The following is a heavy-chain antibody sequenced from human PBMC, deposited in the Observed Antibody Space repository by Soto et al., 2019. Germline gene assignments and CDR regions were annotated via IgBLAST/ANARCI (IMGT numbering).Heavy chain of an antibody. Sequence: PSETLSLPCSVSGVPGNNRIFFWAWKRQAPGRGLEWIGSVYYTGSTYYSPSFEGRVAISVGTSKNEFFLTLTSVTASDTAVYFCASHSWYLGDNFFRPWGQGTLVTVSS. CDR1: GVPGNNRIFF. CDR2: VYYTGST. CDR3: ASHSWYLGDNFFRP. J-gene: IGHJ5*02. D-gene: IGHD6-13*01. V-gene: IGHV4-39*01.